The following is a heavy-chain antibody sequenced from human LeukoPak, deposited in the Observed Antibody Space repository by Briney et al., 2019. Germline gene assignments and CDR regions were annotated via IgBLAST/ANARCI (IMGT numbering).Heavy chain of an antibody. CDR3: ARNYDFWRQANWFDP. CDR1: GYTFTGYY. Sequence: ASVKVSCKASGYTFTGYYMHWVRQAPGQGLEWMGWINPNSGGTNYAQKFQGRVTMTRDTSISTAYMELSRLRSDDTAVYYCARNYDFWRQANWFDPWGQGTLVTVSS. V-gene: IGHV1-2*02. J-gene: IGHJ5*02. D-gene: IGHD3-3*01. CDR2: INPNSGGT.